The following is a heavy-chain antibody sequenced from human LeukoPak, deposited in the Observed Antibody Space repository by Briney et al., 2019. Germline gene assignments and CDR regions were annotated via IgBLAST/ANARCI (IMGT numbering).Heavy chain of an antibody. Sequence: SETLSLTCTVSGGSISAYYWNWIRRPPAGGLEWIGYIYYSGATNYNPSLKSRVTISVDTSKHQLSLKLSSVTAADTAVYYCARGVYIAAAQYGFWGQGTLVTVSS. CDR1: GGSISAYY. D-gene: IGHD6-13*01. V-gene: IGHV4-59*01. CDR3: ARGVYIAAAQYGF. J-gene: IGHJ4*02. CDR2: IYYSGAT.